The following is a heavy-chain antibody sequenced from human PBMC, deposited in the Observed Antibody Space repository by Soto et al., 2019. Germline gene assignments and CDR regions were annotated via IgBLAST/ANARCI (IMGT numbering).Heavy chain of an antibody. D-gene: IGHD3-10*01. J-gene: IGHJ6*02. CDR3: ARDSITMVRGVTSHLHHYGLAV. V-gene: IGHV3-21*01. Sequence: GGSLRLSCAASGFTFSSYSMNWVRQGPGKGLEWVSSISSSSSYIYYADSVKGRLTISRDNAKNSLYLQMNSLRAEDTAVYYCARDSITMVRGVTSHLHHYGLAVRGQGTTVLVSS. CDR2: ISSSSSYI. CDR1: GFTFSSYS.